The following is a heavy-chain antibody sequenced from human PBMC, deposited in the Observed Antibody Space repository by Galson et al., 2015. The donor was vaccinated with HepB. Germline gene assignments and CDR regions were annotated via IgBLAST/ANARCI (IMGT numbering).Heavy chain of an antibody. Sequence: SLRLSCAASGFTFSSYAMHWVRQAPGKGLEWVAVISYDGSNKYYADSAKGRFTISRDNSKNTLYLQMNSLRAEDTAVYYCATLDTANVGDYWGQGTLVTVSS. CDR2: ISYDGSNK. CDR1: GFTFSSYA. CDR3: ATLDTANVGDY. D-gene: IGHD5-18*01. V-gene: IGHV3-30-3*01. J-gene: IGHJ4*02.